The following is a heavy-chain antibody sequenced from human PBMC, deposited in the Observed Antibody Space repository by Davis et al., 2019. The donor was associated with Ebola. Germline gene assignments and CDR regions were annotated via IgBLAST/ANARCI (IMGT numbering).Heavy chain of an antibody. CDR1: GDSITGVGSS. CDR3: ARVGYDYGDYVGFDY. Sequence: MPSETLSLTCAVSGDSITGVGSSWSWIRQPPGKGLEWIGYMYYSGRTYYNPSLKSRVTISEGTSKNQFSLRLSSVTAADTAVYYCARVGYDYGDYVGFDYWGQGTLVTVSS. D-gene: IGHD4-17*01. CDR2: MYYSGRT. J-gene: IGHJ4*02. V-gene: IGHV4-30-4*01.